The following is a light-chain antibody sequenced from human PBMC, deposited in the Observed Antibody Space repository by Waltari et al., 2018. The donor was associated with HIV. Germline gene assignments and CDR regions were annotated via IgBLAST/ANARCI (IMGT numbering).Light chain of an antibody. CDR1: SSDIGGCNH. CDR3: SSYAPTNKCYVL. J-gene: IGLJ2*01. V-gene: IGLV2-8*01. CDR2: DVT. Sequence: QSALTPPPSAAASSGPQVTTSCTGTSSDIGGCNHYYSSQQHPGKAPQLIMTDVTKRPSGVPVRFSGSKSGNTASLTVSGLQAEDEAHYYCSSYAPTNKCYVLFGGGTTLTVL.